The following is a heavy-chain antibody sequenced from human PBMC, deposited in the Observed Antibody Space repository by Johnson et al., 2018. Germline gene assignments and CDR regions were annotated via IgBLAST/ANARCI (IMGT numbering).Heavy chain of an antibody. CDR1: GGTFTNYN. Sequence: QVQLVQSGAEAKKPGSSVKVSCKASGGTFTNYNIAWVRQAPGQGLEWRGRIIPILNIANYAQKFQGRVTITADKSTRTAYMELNSLRYEDTAVYYRARGGVDGMDVWGQGTTVTVSS. D-gene: IGHD3-16*01. J-gene: IGHJ6*02. V-gene: IGHV1-69*04. CDR3: ARGGVDGMDV. CDR2: IIPILNIA.